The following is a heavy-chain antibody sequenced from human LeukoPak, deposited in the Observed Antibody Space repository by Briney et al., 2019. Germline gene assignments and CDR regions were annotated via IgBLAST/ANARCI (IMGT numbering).Heavy chain of an antibody. Sequence: GGSLRLSCAASGFTFSSYWMHWVRQAPGKGLVWVSRINSDGSSTSYADSVKGRFTISRDNAKNTLYLQMNSLRAEDTAVYYCAKVPSLYSGYDYRTDYWGQGTLVTVSS. CDR2: INSDGSST. CDR1: GFTFSSYW. D-gene: IGHD5-12*01. CDR3: AKVPSLYSGYDYRTDY. J-gene: IGHJ4*02. V-gene: IGHV3-74*01.